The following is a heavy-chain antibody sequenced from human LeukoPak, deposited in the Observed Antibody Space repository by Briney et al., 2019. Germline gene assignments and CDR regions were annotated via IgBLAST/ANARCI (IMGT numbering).Heavy chain of an antibody. J-gene: IGHJ4*02. CDR3: ARFIVGAATYYFDY. D-gene: IGHD1-26*01. CDR2: IYHSGST. CDR1: GGSISSSNW. V-gene: IGHV4-4*02. Sequence: SETLSLTRAVSGGSISSSNWWSWVRQPPGKGLEWIGEIYHSGSTNYNPSLKSRVTISVDKSKNQFSLKLSSVTAADTAVYYCARFIVGAATYYFDYWGQGTLVTVSS.